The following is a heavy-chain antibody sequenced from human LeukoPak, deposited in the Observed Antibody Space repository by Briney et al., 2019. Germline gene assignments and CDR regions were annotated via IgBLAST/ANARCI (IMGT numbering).Heavy chain of an antibody. Sequence: ASVKVSCKASGFTFLCFDITWGRQSTGQGLEWMGWMNPKNGNTGYAQKFQGRVTMARNASINTAYMELSSLISEDSAIYFCARRALNWIYGEGVFELWGPGTMVTVSS. V-gene: IGHV1-8*01. J-gene: IGHJ3*01. CDR3: ARRALNWIYGEGVFEL. CDR2: MNPKNGNT. CDR1: GFTFLCFD. D-gene: IGHD1-1*01.